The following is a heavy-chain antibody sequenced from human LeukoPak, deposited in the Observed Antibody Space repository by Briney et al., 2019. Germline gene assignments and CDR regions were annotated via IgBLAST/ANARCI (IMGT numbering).Heavy chain of an antibody. CDR1: GYTFTGYY. Sequence: ASVKVSCKASGYTFTGYYMHWVRQAPGQGLEWMGWINPNSGDTNYAQKFQGRVTMTRDTSISTAYMELSRLSSDDTAVYYCARDRSGTYTDALDIWGQGTMVTVSS. CDR3: ARDRSGTYTDALDI. D-gene: IGHD1-26*01. J-gene: IGHJ3*02. CDR2: INPNSGDT. V-gene: IGHV1-2*02.